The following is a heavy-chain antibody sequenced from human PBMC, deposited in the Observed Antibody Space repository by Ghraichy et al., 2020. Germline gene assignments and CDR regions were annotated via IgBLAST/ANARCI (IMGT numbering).Heavy chain of an antibody. CDR1: GFIFNNYA. D-gene: IGHD2/OR15-2a*01. J-gene: IGHJ3*01. CDR3: ANDWGEYPDCLDV. CDR2: ISGSGGNT. Sequence: GESLNISCAASGFIFNNYAMHWVRQAPGKGLEWVSAISGSGGNTYYADSVKGRFTISRDNSKNTLYLQINSLRAEDTALYYCANDWGEYPDCLDVWGQGTIFTVSS. V-gene: IGHV3-23*01.